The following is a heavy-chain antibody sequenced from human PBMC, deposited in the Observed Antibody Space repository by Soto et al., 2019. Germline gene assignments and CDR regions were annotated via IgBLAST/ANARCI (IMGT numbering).Heavy chain of an antibody. CDR3: AKVTGYCSSASGRRDYYYYYGMDV. Sequence: QVQLVESGGGMVQPGRSLRLSCAASGFTFSNYGMHWVRQAPGKGLEWVAVISYDGSDKYYADSVKGRFSISRDNSKNTLFQQMNSLRAEDTAVYYCAKVTGYCSSASGRRDYYYYYGMDVWGQGTTVTVSS. D-gene: IGHD2-2*01. J-gene: IGHJ6*02. V-gene: IGHV3-30*18. CDR2: ISYDGSDK. CDR1: GFTFSNYG.